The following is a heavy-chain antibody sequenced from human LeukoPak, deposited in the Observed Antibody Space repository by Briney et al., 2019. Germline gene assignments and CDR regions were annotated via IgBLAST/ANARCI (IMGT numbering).Heavy chain of an antibody. V-gene: IGHV3-30*18. J-gene: IGHJ3*02. D-gene: IGHD3-22*01. CDR1: GFTFSSYG. Sequence: GGSLRLSCAASGFTFSSYGMHWVRQAPGKELEWVAVISYDGSNKYYADSVKGRFTISRDNSKNTLYLQMNSLRAEDTAVYYCAKPFEITYYYDARPPLDIWGQGTMFTVSS. CDR3: AKPFEITYYYDARPPLDI. CDR2: ISYDGSNK.